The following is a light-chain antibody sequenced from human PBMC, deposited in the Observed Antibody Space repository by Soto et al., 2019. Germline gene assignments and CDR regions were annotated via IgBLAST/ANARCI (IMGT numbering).Light chain of an antibody. J-gene: IGKJ2*01. CDR3: EQRSNWRT. CDR1: QSVGSY. V-gene: IGKV3-11*01. Sequence: EIVLTQPPATLSLSPGERATLSCRASQSVGSYLAWYQQKPGQPPRLLIYDASNRATGIPARFSGSGSGTDFTLAISSLELEDSAVYYCEQRSNWRTFGQGTMLEIK. CDR2: DAS.